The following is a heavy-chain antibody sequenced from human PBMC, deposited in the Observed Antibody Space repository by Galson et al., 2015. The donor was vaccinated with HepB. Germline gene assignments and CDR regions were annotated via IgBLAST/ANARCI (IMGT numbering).Heavy chain of an antibody. Sequence: QSGAEVKKPGESLRIFCKGCGYSFTSYWISWVRQMPGKALEWMGRIAPSDSNTKYHPSFQGHVTISADKSISTAYLQWSSLKASDTPMYYCARSRPVSPGGNFFYGMDVWGQGTTVTVSS. V-gene: IGHV5-10-1*01. CDR2: IAPSDSNT. CDR1: GYSFTSYW. D-gene: IGHD3-16*01. J-gene: IGHJ6*02. CDR3: ARSRPVSPGGNFFYGMDV.